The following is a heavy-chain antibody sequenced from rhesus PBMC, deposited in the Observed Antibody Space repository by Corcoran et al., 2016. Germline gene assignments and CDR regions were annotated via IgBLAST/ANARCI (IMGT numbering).Heavy chain of an antibody. D-gene: IGHD4-23*01. CDR3: ARGWGTVTVFDF. CDR2: IDPSDSDP. V-gene: IGHV5-2*01. Sequence: EVQLVQSGAEVKRPGESLKISCKTSGYSFTNYWISWVRQMTGKGLEWMGAIDPSDSDPRDTPSFQGQVTISADNSISTAYLQWSSLKASDTATYYCARGWGTVTVFDFWGQGLRVTVSS. J-gene: IGHJ3*01. CDR1: GYSFTNYW.